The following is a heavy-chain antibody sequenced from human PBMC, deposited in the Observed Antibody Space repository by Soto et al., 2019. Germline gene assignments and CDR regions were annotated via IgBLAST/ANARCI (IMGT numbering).Heavy chain of an antibody. CDR1: GFTFSSYG. D-gene: IGHD2-21*01. Sequence: GGSLRLSCAASGFTFSSYGMHWVRQAPGKGLEWVAVISYDGSNKYYADSVKGRFTISRDNSKNTLYLQMNSLRAEDTAVYYCAKFSGDIFTATLADFGYWGQGTLVTVSS. J-gene: IGHJ4*02. V-gene: IGHV3-30*18. CDR3: AKFSGDIFTATLADFGY. CDR2: ISYDGSNK.